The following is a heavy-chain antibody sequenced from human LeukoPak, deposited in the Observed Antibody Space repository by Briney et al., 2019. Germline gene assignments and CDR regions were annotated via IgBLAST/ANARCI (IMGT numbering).Heavy chain of an antibody. CDR1: GFTFRSYT. Sequence: GGSLRLSCAASGFTFRSYTMSWVRQAPGKGLVWVSTITTSDSTTYYADSVKGRFTISRDNSKNTLYLRMNSLRAEDTAVYYCAKFAGSSGSEGDDYWGQGTLVTVSS. J-gene: IGHJ4*02. D-gene: IGHD3-22*01. CDR2: ITTSDSTT. V-gene: IGHV3-23*01. CDR3: AKFAGSSGSEGDDY.